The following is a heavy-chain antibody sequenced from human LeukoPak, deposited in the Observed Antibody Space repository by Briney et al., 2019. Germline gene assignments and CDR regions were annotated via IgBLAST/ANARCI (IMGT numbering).Heavy chain of an antibody. CDR2: IYYSGST. CDR1: GGSISSYY. CDR3: ARGPWGSNWYFDL. Sequence: SETLSLTCTVSGGSISSYYRSWIRQPPGKGLEWIGYIYYSGSTNYNPSLKSRVTISVDTSKNQFSLKLSSVTAADTAVYYCARGPWGSNWYFDLWGRGTLVTVSS. D-gene: IGHD7-27*01. V-gene: IGHV4-59*01. J-gene: IGHJ2*01.